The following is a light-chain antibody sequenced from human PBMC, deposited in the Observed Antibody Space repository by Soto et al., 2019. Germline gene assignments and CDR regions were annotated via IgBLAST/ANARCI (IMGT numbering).Light chain of an antibody. CDR2: DVS. Sequence: DIPMTQSPSTLSASVGDRVTITCRASQSISGWLAWYQQKPGKAPKVVIYDVSTLESGVPSRFSGGGSGTEFTLTITSLQPDDFATYYCQEYTTYSRTFGQGTKVEVK. J-gene: IGKJ1*01. CDR1: QSISGW. V-gene: IGKV1-5*01. CDR3: QEYTTYSRT.